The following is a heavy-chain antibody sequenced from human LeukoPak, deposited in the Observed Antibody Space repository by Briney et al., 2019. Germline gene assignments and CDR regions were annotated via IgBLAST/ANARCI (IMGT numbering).Heavy chain of an antibody. V-gene: IGHV3-73*01. CDR1: GFTFSGSA. J-gene: IGHJ4*02. Sequence: GGSLKLSCAASGFTFSGSAMHWVRQASGKGLEWVGRIRSKANSYATAYAASVKGGFTISRDDSKNTAYLQMNSLKTEDTAVYYCTFTPGYSGYDGGLWGQGTLVTVSS. CDR2: IRSKANSYAT. CDR3: TFTPGYSGYDGGL. D-gene: IGHD5-12*01.